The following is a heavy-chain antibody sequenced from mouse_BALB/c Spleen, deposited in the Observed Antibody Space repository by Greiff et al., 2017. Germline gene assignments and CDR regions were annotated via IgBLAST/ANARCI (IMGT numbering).Heavy chain of an antibody. CDR2: IDPANGNT. D-gene: IGHD1-1*01. J-gene: IGHJ2*01. CDR1: GFNIKDTY. Sequence: EVQLQQSGAELVKPGASVKLSCTASGFNIKDTYMHWVKQRPEQGLEWIGRIDPANGNTKYDPKFQGKATITADTSSNTAYLQLSSLTSEDTAVYYCARFGYYYGSSYEGGTYFDYWGQGTTLTVSS. V-gene: IGHV14-3*02. CDR3: ARFGYYYGSSYEGGTYFDY.